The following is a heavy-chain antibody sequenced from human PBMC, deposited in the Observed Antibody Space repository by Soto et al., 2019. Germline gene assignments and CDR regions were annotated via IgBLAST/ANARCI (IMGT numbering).Heavy chain of an antibody. Sequence: GASVKVSCKASGYTFTSYGISWVRQAPGQGLEWMGWISPYNGNTNYAQKLQGRVTITTDTSTSTAYMELSSLRSEDTAVYYCASTSGLTMTTVTPFKLWRQGTLVTVSS. CDR1: GYTFTSYG. CDR2: ISPYNGNT. V-gene: IGHV1-18*01. J-gene: IGHJ4*02. CDR3: ASTSGLTMTTVTPFKL. D-gene: IGHD4-17*01.